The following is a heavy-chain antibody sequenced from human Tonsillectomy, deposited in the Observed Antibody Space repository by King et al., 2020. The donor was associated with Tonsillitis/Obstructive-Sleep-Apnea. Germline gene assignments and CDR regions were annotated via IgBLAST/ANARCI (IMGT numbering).Heavy chain of an antibody. Sequence: VQLVESGGGLVQPGGSLRLSCAASGFSVSSNYMSWVRQAPGKGLEWVSVIYSGGSTYYADSVKGRFTISRDNSKNTLYLQMNSLRAEDTAVYYCARGGSGGPGLFEYWGQGTLVTVSS. CDR1: GFSVSSNY. CDR2: IYSGGST. V-gene: IGHV3-66*01. J-gene: IGHJ4*02. D-gene: IGHD6-19*01. CDR3: ARGGSGGPGLFEY.